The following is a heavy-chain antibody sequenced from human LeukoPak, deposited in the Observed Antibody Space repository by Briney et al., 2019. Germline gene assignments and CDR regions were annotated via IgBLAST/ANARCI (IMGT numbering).Heavy chain of an antibody. CDR1: GGSISSSSYY. J-gene: IGHJ3*02. CDR3: ARDWTGTTKDAFDI. V-gene: IGHV4-39*07. Sequence: SETLSLTCTVSGGSISSSSYYWGWIRQPPGKGLEWIGEIYHSGSTNYNPSLKSRVTISVDKSKNQFSLKLSSVTAADTAVYYCARDWTGTTKDAFDIWGQGTMDTVSS. D-gene: IGHD1-1*01. CDR2: IYHSGST.